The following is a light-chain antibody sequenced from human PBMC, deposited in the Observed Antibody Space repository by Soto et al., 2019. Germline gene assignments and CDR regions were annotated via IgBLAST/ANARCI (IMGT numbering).Light chain of an antibody. CDR2: DVN. CDR3: SAYSSGATHVV. CDR1: SSDIGGLYNY. J-gene: IGLJ2*01. Sequence: QSVLTQPASVSGSPGQSITISCTGTSSDIGGLYNYVSWYQQHPGKAPKLLIYDVNDRPSGVSDRFSGSKSGNTASLTISGLQADDEADYFCSAYSSGATHVVFGGGTKLTVL. V-gene: IGLV2-14*03.